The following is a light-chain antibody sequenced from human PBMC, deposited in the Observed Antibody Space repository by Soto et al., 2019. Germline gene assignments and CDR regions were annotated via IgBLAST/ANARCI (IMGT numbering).Light chain of an antibody. V-gene: IGKV3D-20*02. J-gene: IGKJ1*01. Sequence: EIVLTQSPGTLSLSPGERATLSFRASQSVSNNYLAWYQQKPGQAPRLLIYGASNRATGIPDRLSGSGSGTEFTLTINSLQSEDFAVYYCQQRSNWPRTFGQGTKVDIK. CDR1: QSVSNNY. CDR2: GAS. CDR3: QQRSNWPRT.